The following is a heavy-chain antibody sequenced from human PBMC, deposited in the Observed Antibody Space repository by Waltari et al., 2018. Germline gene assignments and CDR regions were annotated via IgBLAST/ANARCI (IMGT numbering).Heavy chain of an antibody. CDR1: GRLLRSSSSS. CDR3: ARRGGWYMAGGFDP. CDR2: IYYSGST. Sequence: QLQLQESGPGLVKPSETLSLPCTVSGRLLRSSSSSWGWIRQPPGKGLEWIGSIYYSGSTYYNPSLKRRVTISVDTSKNQFSLKLSSVTAADTAVYYCARRGGWYMAGGFDPWGQGTLVTVSS. D-gene: IGHD6-19*01. V-gene: IGHV4-39*01. J-gene: IGHJ5*02.